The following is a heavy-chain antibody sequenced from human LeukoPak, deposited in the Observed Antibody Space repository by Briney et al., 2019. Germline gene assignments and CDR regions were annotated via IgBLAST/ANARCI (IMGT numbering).Heavy chain of an antibody. CDR3: AKGSFDV. CDR1: GFNVGTYA. V-gene: IGHV3-23*01. Sequence: PGRSLRLSCAASGFNVGTYAMSWVRQAPGRGLEWVSCINTGETTFYADSVKGRFTISRDNSNLYLHMTSLRDKDTALYYCAKGSFDVWGQGTVVIVSS. CDR2: INTGETT. J-gene: IGHJ3*01.